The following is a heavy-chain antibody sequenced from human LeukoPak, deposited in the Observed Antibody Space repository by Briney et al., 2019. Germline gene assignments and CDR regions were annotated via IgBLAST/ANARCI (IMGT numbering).Heavy chain of an antibody. CDR1: GGTFSSYA. J-gene: IGHJ4*02. CDR3: ARYYDSSGYFDY. V-gene: IGHV1-69*05. D-gene: IGHD3-22*01. CDR2: IIPIFGTA. Sequence: SVKVSCKASGGTFSSYAISWVRQAPGQGLEWMGGIIPIFGTANYAQKFQGRVTITRDTSASTAYMELSSLRSEDTAVYYCARYYDSSGYFDYWGQGTLVTVSS.